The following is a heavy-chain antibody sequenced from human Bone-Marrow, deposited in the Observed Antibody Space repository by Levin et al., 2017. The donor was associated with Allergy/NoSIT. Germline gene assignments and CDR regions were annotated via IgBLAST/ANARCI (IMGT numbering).Heavy chain of an antibody. CDR1: GYTFTDYY. Sequence: GASVKVSCKASGYTFTDYYMNWVRQAPGQGLEWMGWINPNSGGTNYAQKFQGRVTMTRDTSISTAYMELSGLRSDDTAVYYCARDPDYYDRAFDLWGQGTMVTVSS. V-gene: IGHV1-2*02. CDR2: INPNSGGT. D-gene: IGHD3-22*01. J-gene: IGHJ3*01. CDR3: ARDPDYYDRAFDL.